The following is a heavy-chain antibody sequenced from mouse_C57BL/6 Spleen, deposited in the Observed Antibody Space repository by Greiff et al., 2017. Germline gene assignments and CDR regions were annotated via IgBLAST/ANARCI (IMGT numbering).Heavy chain of an antibody. CDR3: ARRYGSSWGNYCDY. V-gene: IGHV1-69*01. CDR2: IDPSDSYT. J-gene: IGHJ2*01. D-gene: IGHD1-1*01. CDR1: GYTFTSYW. Sequence: VQLQQPGAELVMPGASVKLSCKASGYTFTSYWMHWVKQRPGQGLEWIGEIDPSDSYTNYNQKFKGKSTLTVDKSSSTAYMQRSSLTSEDSAVYYCARRYGSSWGNYCDYWGQGTTLTVSS.